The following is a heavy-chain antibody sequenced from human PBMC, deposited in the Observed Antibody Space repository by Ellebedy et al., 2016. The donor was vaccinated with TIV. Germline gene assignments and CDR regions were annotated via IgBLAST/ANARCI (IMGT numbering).Heavy chain of an antibody. J-gene: IGHJ4*02. CDR1: GFTFSSSA. V-gene: IGHV3-23*01. D-gene: IGHD6-19*01. Sequence: GESLKISCAASGFTFSSSAMSWVRQAPGMGLEWVSSIRSGGDTFYADSVKGRFTNSRDISDSTLYLQMNSLTVADTALYCGATTTGYGTGWFGRNDYWGQGTLVTVSS. CDR3: ATTTGYGTGWFGRNDY. CDR2: IRSGGDT.